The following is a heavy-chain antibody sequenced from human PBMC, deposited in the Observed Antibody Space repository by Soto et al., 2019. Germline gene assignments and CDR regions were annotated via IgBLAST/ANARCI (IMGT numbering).Heavy chain of an antibody. CDR1: GFSLSTSGMC. V-gene: IGHV2-70*01. CDR2: IDWDDDK. J-gene: IGHJ6*02. CDR3: ARSLAARRPNYYYYYGMDV. Sequence: SGPTLVNPTQTLTLTCTFSGFSLSTSGMCVSWIRQPPGKALEWLALIDWDDDKYYSTSLKTRLTISKDTSKNQVVLTMTNMDPVDTATYYFARSLAARRPNYYYYYGMDVWGQGTTVTVSS. D-gene: IGHD6-6*01.